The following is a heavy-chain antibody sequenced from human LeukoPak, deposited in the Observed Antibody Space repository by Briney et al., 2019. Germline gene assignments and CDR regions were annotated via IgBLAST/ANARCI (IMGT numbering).Heavy chain of an antibody. D-gene: IGHD1-26*01. CDR2: IYYSGNT. V-gene: IGHV4-30-4*08. CDR3: ARDRSGTYLNDY. J-gene: IGHJ4*02. CDR1: GGSISNGAYY. Sequence: SETLSLTCTVSGGSISNGAYYWSWIRQHPGKGLEWNGYIYYSGNTYYNPSLKSRVTLSVDTSKNQFSLTLHSVTAADTAVYYCARDRSGTYLNDYWGQGTLVTVSS.